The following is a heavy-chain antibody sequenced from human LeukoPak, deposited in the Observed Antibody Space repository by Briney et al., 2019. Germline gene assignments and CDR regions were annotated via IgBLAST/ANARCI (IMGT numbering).Heavy chain of an antibody. Sequence: SETLSLTCTVSVGSLTSGSNYWSWIRQPPGRGLEWVGYIYSSGSTEYNPGLKSRVTISMDPSKNQFSLKLRSVTAADTAVYFCAKEHMAVTGYFDGWGKGTLVSVSS. J-gene: IGHJ4*02. V-gene: IGHV4-61*01. D-gene: IGHD6-19*01. CDR1: VGSLTSGSNY. CDR2: IYSSGST. CDR3: AKEHMAVTGYFDG.